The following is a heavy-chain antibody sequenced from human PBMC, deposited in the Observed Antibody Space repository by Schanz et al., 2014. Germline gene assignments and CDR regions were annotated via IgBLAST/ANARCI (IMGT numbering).Heavy chain of an antibody. D-gene: IGHD3-10*01. V-gene: IGHV3-23*04. CDR3: ARVPYGSGSYWDY. CDR1: GFTFSSYA. CDR2: LSGSGGST. J-gene: IGHJ4*02. Sequence: EVQLVESGGGLVQPGGSLRLSCAASGFTFSSYAMSWVRQAPGKGLEWVSALSGSGGSTYYADSVKGRFTVSRDSGQNSLYLQMNSLRAGDTAVYYCARVPYGSGSYWDYWGQGTLVTVSS.